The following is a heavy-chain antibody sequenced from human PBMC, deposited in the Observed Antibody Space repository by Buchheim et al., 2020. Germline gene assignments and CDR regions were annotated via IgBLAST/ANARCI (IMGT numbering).Heavy chain of an antibody. CDR3: ARALYSSSLDYYYYYMDV. CDR1: GFTFSSHS. CDR2: ISSSGSTI. D-gene: IGHD6-6*01. Sequence: EVQLVESGGGLVKPGGSLRLSCAASGFTFSSHSMNWVRQAPGKGLERVSYISSSGSTIYYADSVKGRFTISRDNAKNSLYLQMNSLRAEDTAVYYCARALYSSSLDYYYYYMDVWGKGTT. J-gene: IGHJ6*03. V-gene: IGHV3-21*05.